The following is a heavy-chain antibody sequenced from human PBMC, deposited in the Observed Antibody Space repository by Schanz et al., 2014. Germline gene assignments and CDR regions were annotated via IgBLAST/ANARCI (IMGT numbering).Heavy chain of an antibody. Sequence: VQLVESGGGLVQPGGSLRLSCAAYGFTLSSYAMHWVRQAPGKGLEWVAVIWSDGSTKYYADSVKGRFTISRDNSKNTLYLQMNSLRAEDTAVYYCAKDPSHGDYDYYFDYWGQGTLVTVSS. J-gene: IGHJ4*02. D-gene: IGHD3-22*01. CDR3: AKDPSHGDYDYYFDY. V-gene: IGHV3-33*06. CDR2: IWSDGSTK. CDR1: GFTLSSYA.